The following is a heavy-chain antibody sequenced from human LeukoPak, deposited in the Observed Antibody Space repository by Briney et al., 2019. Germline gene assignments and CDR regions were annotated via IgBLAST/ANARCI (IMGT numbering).Heavy chain of an antibody. CDR3: ARRVATAYNWFDP. CDR1: GGSISSSGYY. CDR2: IYYSGST. J-gene: IGHJ5*02. Sequence: SETLSLTCTVSGGSISSSGYYWGWIRQPPGKGLEWIGSIYYSGSTYYNPSLKSRVTISVDTSKNQFSLKLSSVTAADTAVYYCARRVATAYNWFDPWGQGTLVTVSS. D-gene: IGHD5-12*01. V-gene: IGHV4-39*01.